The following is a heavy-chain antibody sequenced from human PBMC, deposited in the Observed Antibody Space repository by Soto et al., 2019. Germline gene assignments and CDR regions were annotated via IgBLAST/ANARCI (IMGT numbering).Heavy chain of an antibody. CDR2: IGPESGDT. J-gene: IGHJ6*02. CDR3: ARDVRGTMVIPGGYYYGMDV. D-gene: IGHD3-10*01. CDR1: GYTFTGHY. Sequence: ASVKVSCKASGYTFTGHYIHWVRQAPEEGPERMGEIGPESGDTRYAQKFQGRVTMTRDTSITTVYMELKNLSPDDTAVYYCARDVRGTMVIPGGYYYGMDVWGQGTTVTVSS. V-gene: IGHV1-2*02.